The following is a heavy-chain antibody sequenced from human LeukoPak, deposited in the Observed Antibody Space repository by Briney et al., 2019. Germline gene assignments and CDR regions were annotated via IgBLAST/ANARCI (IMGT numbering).Heavy chain of an antibody. CDR2: ISHDGSNK. D-gene: IGHD3-22*01. J-gene: IGHJ4*02. CDR3: ARDFPDSSGLIDC. Sequence: GGSLRLSCAASGFTFSSYAMHWVRQAPGKGLEWVAVISHDGSNKYYADSVKGRFTISRDNSKNTLYLQMNSLRAEDTAVYYCARDFPDSSGLIDCWGQGTLVTVSS. V-gene: IGHV3-30-3*01. CDR1: GFTFSSYA.